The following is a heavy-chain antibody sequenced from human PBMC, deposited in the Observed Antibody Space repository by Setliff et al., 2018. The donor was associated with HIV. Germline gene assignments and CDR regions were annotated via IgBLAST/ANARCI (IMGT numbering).Heavy chain of an antibody. D-gene: IGHD1-26*01. CDR2: IIPIVGQT. CDR3: ARAYRPRSLDI. V-gene: IGHV1-69*10. CDR1: GGTFGSYA. J-gene: IGHJ3*02. Sequence: ASVKVSCKASGGTFGSYAIHWVRQAPGQGLEWMGGIIPIVGQTNYAQKFQGRFTITADTSTNTAFMELTSLTSEDTAFYYCARAYRPRSLDIWGQGTRVTVS.